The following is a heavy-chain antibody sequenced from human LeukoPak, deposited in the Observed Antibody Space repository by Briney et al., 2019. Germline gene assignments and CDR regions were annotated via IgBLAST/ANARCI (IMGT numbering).Heavy chain of an antibody. CDR2: ISYDGSNK. V-gene: IGHV3-30*18. CDR1: GFTFSGYW. D-gene: IGHD3-10*02. CDR3: AKDRESMVRDGAFDI. J-gene: IGHJ3*02. Sequence: GGSLRLSCAASGFTFSGYWMHWVRQAPGKGLEWVAVISYDGSNKYYADSVKGRFTISRDNSKNTLYLQMNSLRAEDTAVYYCAKDRESMVRDGAFDIWGQGTMVSVSS.